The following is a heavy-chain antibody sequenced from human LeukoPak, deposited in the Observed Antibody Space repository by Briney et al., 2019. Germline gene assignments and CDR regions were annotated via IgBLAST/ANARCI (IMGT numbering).Heavy chain of an antibody. CDR3: ARGGGVAWQQPDFDY. CDR1: GGSISSYY. D-gene: IGHD6-13*01. J-gene: IGHJ4*02. Sequence: PSETLSLTCTVSGGSISSYYWSWIRQPPGKGLEWIGYIYYSGSTNYNPSLKSRVTISVDTSKNQFSLKLSSVTAADTAVYYCARGGGVAWQQPDFDYWGQGTLVTVS. V-gene: IGHV4-59*01. CDR2: IYYSGST.